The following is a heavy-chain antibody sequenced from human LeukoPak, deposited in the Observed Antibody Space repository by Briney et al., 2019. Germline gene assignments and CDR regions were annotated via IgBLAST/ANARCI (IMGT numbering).Heavy chain of an antibody. Sequence: GGSLGLSCAASGFTFSSYSMNWVRQAPGKGLEWVSSISSSSSYIYYADSVKGRFTISRDNAKNSLYLQMNSLRAEDTAVYYCARDIYDFWSGYYTRYYYGMDVWGQGTTVTVSS. V-gene: IGHV3-21*01. D-gene: IGHD3-3*01. CDR1: GFTFSSYS. CDR3: ARDIYDFWSGYYTRYYYGMDV. CDR2: ISSSSSYI. J-gene: IGHJ6*02.